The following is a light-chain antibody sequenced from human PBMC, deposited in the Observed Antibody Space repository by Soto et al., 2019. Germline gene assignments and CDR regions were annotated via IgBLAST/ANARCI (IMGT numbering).Light chain of an antibody. Sequence: ETVMTQSPATLSVSPGERATLSCRSSQSVRGHLAWYQQKPGQIPRLLIYATSTRATGTPARFSGTGSETEYTLTISSLQSEDFAVYYCQQYGHWLPAFGQGTKVEIK. CDR2: ATS. CDR3: QQYGHWLPA. V-gene: IGKV3-15*01. CDR1: QSVRGH. J-gene: IGKJ1*01.